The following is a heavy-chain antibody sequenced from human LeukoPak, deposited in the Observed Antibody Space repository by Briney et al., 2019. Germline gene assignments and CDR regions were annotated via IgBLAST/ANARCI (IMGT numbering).Heavy chain of an antibody. CDR2: IIPIFGTA. Sequence: SVKVSCKASGGTFSSYAISWVRQAPGQGLEWMGGIIPIFGTANYAQKFQGRVTITTDESTSTAYMELSSLRSEDTAVYYCARAGVPAAIEFYYYYYYMDVWGEGTTVTVSS. J-gene: IGHJ6*03. CDR1: GGTFSSYA. V-gene: IGHV1-69*05. CDR3: ARAGVPAAIEFYYYYYYMDV. D-gene: IGHD2-2*01.